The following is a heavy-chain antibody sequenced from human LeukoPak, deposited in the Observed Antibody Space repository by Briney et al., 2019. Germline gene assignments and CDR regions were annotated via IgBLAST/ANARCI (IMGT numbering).Heavy chain of an antibody. CDR2: INPNNGGT. CDR3: ARGGYSGYETIDY. D-gene: IGHD5-12*01. V-gene: IGHV1-2*02. J-gene: IGHJ4*02. Sequence: ASVKVSCKASGYTFTGYYMHWVRQAPGQGLEWMGWINPNNGGTKYAHKFQGGVTMSTDTSISTAYMELSRLRSDDTAFYYCARGGYSGYETIDYWGRGTLVTVSS. CDR1: GYTFTGYY.